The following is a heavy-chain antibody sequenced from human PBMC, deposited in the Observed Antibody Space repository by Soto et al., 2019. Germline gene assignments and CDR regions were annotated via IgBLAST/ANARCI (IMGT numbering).Heavy chain of an antibody. CDR3: ARERDYYYYYGMDV. Sequence: GGSLRLSCAASGFTFSSYGMHWVRQAPGKGLEWVAVIWYDGSNKYYADSVKGRFTISRDNSKNTLYLQMNSLRAEDTAVYYCARERDYYYYYGMDVWGQGTTVTVSS. CDR1: GFTFSSYG. V-gene: IGHV3-33*01. CDR2: IWYDGSNK. J-gene: IGHJ6*02.